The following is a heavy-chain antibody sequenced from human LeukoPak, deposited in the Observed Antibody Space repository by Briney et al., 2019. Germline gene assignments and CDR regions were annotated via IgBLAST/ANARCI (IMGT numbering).Heavy chain of an antibody. CDR1: GFIFSSYW. D-gene: IGHD1-1*01. V-gene: IGHV3-7*01. Sequence: GGSLRLSCTASGFIFSSYWMSWVRQAPGKGLEWVANIKQDGSEKYYVDSVKGRFTISRDNAKNSLYLQMNSLRAEDTAVYYCARRQLTSRPVDYWGQGTLVTVSS. CDR3: ARRQLTSRPVDY. J-gene: IGHJ4*02. CDR2: IKQDGSEK.